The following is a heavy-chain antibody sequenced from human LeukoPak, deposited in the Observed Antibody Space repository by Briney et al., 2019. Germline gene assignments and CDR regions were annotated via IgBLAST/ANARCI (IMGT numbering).Heavy chain of an antibody. CDR1: GGSISSGGYY. Sequence: PSETLSLTCTVSGGSISSGGYYWSWIRQHPGKGLEWIGYIYYSGSTYYNPSLKSRVTISADTSKNQFSLKLSSVTAADTAVYYCARRAYDFWSGYYYYYYMDVWGKGTTVTVSS. CDR2: IYYSGST. D-gene: IGHD3-3*01. V-gene: IGHV4-31*03. CDR3: ARRAYDFWSGYYYYYYMDV. J-gene: IGHJ6*03.